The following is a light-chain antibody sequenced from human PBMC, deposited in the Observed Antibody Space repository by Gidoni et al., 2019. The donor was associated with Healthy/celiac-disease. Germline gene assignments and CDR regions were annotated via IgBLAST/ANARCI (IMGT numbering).Light chain of an antibody. J-gene: IGKJ4*01. Sequence: DIQMTQSPSSLSASVGDRVTITCQASQDISNYLNWYQQKPGKAPKLLIYDASNLETGVPSRFSGSGSGTDFTFTISSLQPEDIATYYCQQYDNHPGPALTFGGGTKVEIK. V-gene: IGKV1-33*01. CDR3: QQYDNHPGPALT. CDR2: DAS. CDR1: QDISNY.